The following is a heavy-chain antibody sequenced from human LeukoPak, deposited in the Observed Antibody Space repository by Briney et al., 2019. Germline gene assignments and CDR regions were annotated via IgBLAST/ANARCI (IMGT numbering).Heavy chain of an antibody. D-gene: IGHD6-13*01. CDR3: ASVRQQQTYYYYYYMDV. CDR2: ISSSSTI. Sequence: GGSPRLSCAASGFTFSSYSMNWVRQAPGKGLEWVSYISSSSTIYYADSVKGRFTISRDNAKNSLYLQMNSLRAEDTAVYYCASVRQQQTYYYYYYMDVWGKGTTVTISS. J-gene: IGHJ6*03. CDR1: GFTFSSYS. V-gene: IGHV3-48*01.